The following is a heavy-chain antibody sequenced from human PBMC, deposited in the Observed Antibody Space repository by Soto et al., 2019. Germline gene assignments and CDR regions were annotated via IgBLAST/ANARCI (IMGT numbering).Heavy chain of an antibody. D-gene: IGHD4-17*01. Sequence: QLQLQESGPGLVKPSETLSLTCTVSGGSISSSSYYWGWIRQPPGKGLEWIGSVYYSGSTYYNPPHTSRVTISVDTSKNQLSLQLSSVTAAGPAVYYCARAKRDYGDYPAPVRGYWYLDLWGRGTLVTVSS. CDR2: VYYSGST. V-gene: IGHV4-39*01. J-gene: IGHJ2*01. CDR3: ARAKRDYGDYPAPVRGYWYLDL. CDR1: GGSISSSSYY.